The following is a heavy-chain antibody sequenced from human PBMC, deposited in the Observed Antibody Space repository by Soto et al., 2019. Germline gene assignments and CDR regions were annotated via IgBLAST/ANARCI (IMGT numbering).Heavy chain of an antibody. CDR1: GFSLSTCGVG. D-gene: IGHD3-22*01. V-gene: IGHV2-5*02. Sequence: QITLKESGPTLVKPTQTLTLTCTFSGFSLSTCGVGVGWIRQPPGKALEWLALIYWDDDKRYSPSLKSRLTITKDTSKNQVFLTMTNMDPVDTATYYCAHGRGYYDSSGYRGGFDYWGQGTLVTVSS. CDR2: IYWDDDK. CDR3: AHGRGYYDSSGYRGGFDY. J-gene: IGHJ4*02.